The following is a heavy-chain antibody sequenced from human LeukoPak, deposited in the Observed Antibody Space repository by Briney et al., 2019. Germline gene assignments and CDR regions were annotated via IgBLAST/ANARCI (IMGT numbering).Heavy chain of an antibody. Sequence: SETLSLTCTVTGASITSNGYFWSWIRQPPGKGLEWIGNIYYNGDTYCKPSLKSRVTISVDTSKRQFSLRLNSVTAADTSVYYCARRHIRVAGPDYFDYWGLGTLVTVSS. CDR2: IYYNGDT. V-gene: IGHV4-39*01. J-gene: IGHJ4*02. D-gene: IGHD6-19*01. CDR1: GASITSNGYF. CDR3: ARRHIRVAGPDYFDY.